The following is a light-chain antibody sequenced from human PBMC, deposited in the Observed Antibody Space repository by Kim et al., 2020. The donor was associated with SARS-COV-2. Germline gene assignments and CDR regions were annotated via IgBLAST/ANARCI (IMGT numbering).Light chain of an antibody. CDR3: QQSYKTPPYT. CDR1: PSVVGY. CDR2: AAS. J-gene: IGKJ2*01. V-gene: IGKV1-39*01. Sequence: ASVGDRVTITGRTGPSVVGYLNWYQHKPGKAPKLLIYAASNLRSGVPSRFSGSGSGTSYTLTINSLQPEDSATYYCQQSYKTPPYTFGPGTKLEI.